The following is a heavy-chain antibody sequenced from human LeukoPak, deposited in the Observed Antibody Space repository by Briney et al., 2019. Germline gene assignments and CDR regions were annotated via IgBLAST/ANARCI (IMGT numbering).Heavy chain of an antibody. D-gene: IGHD2-15*01. CDR1: GGSISSSSYY. CDR2: IYYSGST. Sequence: SETLSLTCTVSGGSISSSSYYWGWIRQPPGKGLEWIGSIYYSGSTYYNPSLKSRVTISVDTSKNQFSLKLSSVTAADTAVYYCARWGLVGYCSGGSCYDYNWFDPWGQGTLVTVSS. V-gene: IGHV4-39*01. J-gene: IGHJ5*02. CDR3: ARWGLVGYCSGGSCYDYNWFDP.